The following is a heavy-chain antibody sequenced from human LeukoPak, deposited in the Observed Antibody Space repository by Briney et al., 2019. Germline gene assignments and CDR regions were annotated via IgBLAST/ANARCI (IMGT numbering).Heavy chain of an antibody. V-gene: IGHV4-31*03. J-gene: IGHJ4*02. Sequence: SETLSLTCTVSGGSISSGGYYWSWTRQHPGKGLEWIGYIYYSGSTYYNPSLKSRVTISVDTSKNQFSLKLSSVTAADTAVYYCARGYCSSTSCYLTPFDYWGQGTLVTVSS. CDR2: IYYSGST. CDR3: ARGYCSSTSCYLTPFDY. CDR1: GGSISSGGYY. D-gene: IGHD2-2*01.